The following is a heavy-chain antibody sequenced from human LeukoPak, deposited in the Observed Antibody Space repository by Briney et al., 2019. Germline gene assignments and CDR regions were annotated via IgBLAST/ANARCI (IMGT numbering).Heavy chain of an antibody. J-gene: IGHJ6*03. CDR2: IYTSGST. Sequence: SETLSLTCSVSGVSISSGSYYWSWIRQPAGKGLEWIGRIYTSGSTNYNPSLKSLVTISVATSKNQFSLKLSSVTAADTAVYYFARTVKRYYYYYYMDVWGKGTTVTVSS. D-gene: IGHD1-1*01. V-gene: IGHV4-61*02. CDR3: ARTVKRYYYYYYMDV. CDR1: GVSISSGSYY.